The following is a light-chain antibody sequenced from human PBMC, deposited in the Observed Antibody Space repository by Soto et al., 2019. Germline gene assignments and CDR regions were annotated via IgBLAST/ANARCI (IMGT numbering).Light chain of an antibody. CDR3: HQYNSWPPGT. CDR1: QTVRNNY. CDR2: DAS. Sequence: EFVLTQFPGPPSFCPGGRATLSCRAIQTVRNNYLAWYQQKPGQAPRLLIYDASSRATGVPDRFSGSGSGTDFTLTISRLEPEDFALYYCHQYNSWPPGTFGQGTKVDI. J-gene: IGKJ2*01. V-gene: IGKV3-20*01.